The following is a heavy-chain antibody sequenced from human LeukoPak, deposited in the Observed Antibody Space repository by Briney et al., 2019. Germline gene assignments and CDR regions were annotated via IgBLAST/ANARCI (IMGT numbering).Heavy chain of an antibody. Sequence: SETLSLTCTVSGGSISSSSYYWGWIRQPPGKGLEWIGSIYYSGSTYYNPSLKSRVTISVDTSKNQFSLKLSSVTAADTAVYYCARAGLLWFGELFFYWGQGTLVTVSS. CDR2: IYYSGST. CDR1: GGSISSSSYY. J-gene: IGHJ4*02. CDR3: ARAGLLWFGELFFY. D-gene: IGHD3-10*01. V-gene: IGHV4-39*07.